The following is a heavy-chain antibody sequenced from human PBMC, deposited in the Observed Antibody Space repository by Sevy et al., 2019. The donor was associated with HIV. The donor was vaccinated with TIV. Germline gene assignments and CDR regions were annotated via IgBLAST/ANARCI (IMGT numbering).Heavy chain of an antibody. J-gene: IGHJ5*02. V-gene: IGHV4-31*03. CDR2: IYYSGST. D-gene: IGHD5-18*01. CDR3: ARAKSGIQLWLS. CDR1: GGSISSGGYY. Sequence: SETLSLTCTVSGGSISSGGYYWSWIRQHPGKGLEWIGYIYYSGSTYYNPSLKSRVTISVDTSKNQFSLKLGSVTAADTAVYYCARAKSGIQLWLSWGQGTLVTVSS.